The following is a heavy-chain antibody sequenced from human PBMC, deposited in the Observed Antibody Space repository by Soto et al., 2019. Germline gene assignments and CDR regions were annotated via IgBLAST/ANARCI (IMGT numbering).Heavy chain of an antibody. V-gene: IGHV3-33*01. CDR2: IWYDGSNK. CDR1: GFTFSSYG. CDR3: AILVYYDAFRAFDI. J-gene: IGHJ3*02. D-gene: IGHD3-22*01. Sequence: QVQLVESGGGVVQPGRSLRLSCAASGFTFSSYGMHWVHQAPGKGLEWVAVIWYDGSNKYYADSVKGRFTISRDNSKNTLYLQMNSLRAEDTAVYYCAILVYYDAFRAFDIWGQGTMVTVSS.